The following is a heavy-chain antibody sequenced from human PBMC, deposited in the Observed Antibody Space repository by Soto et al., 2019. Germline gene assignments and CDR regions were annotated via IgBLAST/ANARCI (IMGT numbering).Heavy chain of an antibody. CDR1: GGTFSSYT. D-gene: IGHD3-9*01. V-gene: IGHV1-69*08. J-gene: IGHJ5*01. CDR3: ARDPDRYFDRRLDS. CDR2: IIPILGIA. Sequence: QVQLVQSGAEVKKPGSSVKVSCKASGGTFSSYTISWVRQAPGQGLEWMGRIIPILGIANYAQKFHGRVTITADKSTSTAYMELSSLRSGDTAVYYCARDPDRYFDRRLDSWGQGTLVTVSS.